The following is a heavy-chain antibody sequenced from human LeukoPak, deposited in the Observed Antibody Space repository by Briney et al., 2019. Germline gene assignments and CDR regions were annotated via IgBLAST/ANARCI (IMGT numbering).Heavy chain of an antibody. CDR2: IIPMFGTA. D-gene: IGHD6-25*01. CDR1: GGTFSSYA. J-gene: IGHJ6*03. CDR3: GLSGNYYYYYMDV. V-gene: IGHV1-69*13. Sequence: SVKVSCKASGGTFSSYAISWVRQAPGQGLEWMGGIIPMFGTAIYAQKFQGRLTITADESTTTAYMELSSLRSDDTAIYYCGLSGNYYYYYMDVWGKGTTVTISS.